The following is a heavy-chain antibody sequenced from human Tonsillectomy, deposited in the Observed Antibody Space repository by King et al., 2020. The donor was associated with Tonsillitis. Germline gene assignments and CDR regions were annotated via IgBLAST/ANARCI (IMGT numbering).Heavy chain of an antibody. Sequence: QLVQSGGGVVQPGGSLRLSCVASGFTFSSYDSHWVRQAPGKGLEWVAFIRYDGNYIYYADSVKGRFAISRDNSKNTLYLEMNSLRIEATAVYYCATEGGGAIWGNSRVGAFDYWGQGTLVTVSS. CDR2: IRYDGNYI. CDR1: GFTFSSYD. J-gene: IGHJ4*02. D-gene: IGHD3-16*02. CDR3: ATEGGGAIWGNSRVGAFDY. V-gene: IGHV3-30*02.